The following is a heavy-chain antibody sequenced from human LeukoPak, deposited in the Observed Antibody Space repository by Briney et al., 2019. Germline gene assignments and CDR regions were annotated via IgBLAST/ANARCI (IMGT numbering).Heavy chain of an antibody. CDR3: AKVRVGTAHFDY. J-gene: IGHJ4*02. Sequence: GGSLRLSCAASGFTVSSNYMSWVRQAPGKGLEWVSVIYSGGSIYYADSVKGRFTISRDNSKNTLYLQMNSLRAEDTAVYYCAKVRVGTAHFDYWGQGTLVTVSS. CDR1: GFTVSSNY. CDR2: IYSGGSI. V-gene: IGHV3-53*01. D-gene: IGHD2-15*01.